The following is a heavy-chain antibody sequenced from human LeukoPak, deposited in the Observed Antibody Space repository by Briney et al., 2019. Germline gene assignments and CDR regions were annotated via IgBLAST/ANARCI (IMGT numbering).Heavy chain of an antibody. V-gene: IGHV4-39*07. CDR3: ARVVSNWGSRPFDY. CDR2: IYYSGST. CDR1: GGSISSSSYY. D-gene: IGHD7-27*01. Sequence: SETLSLTCTVSGGSISSSSYYWGWIRQPPGKGLEWIGSIYYSGSTYYDPSLKSRVTISVDRSKNQFSLKLSSVTAADTAVYYCARVVSNWGSRPFDYWGQGTLVTVSS. J-gene: IGHJ4*02.